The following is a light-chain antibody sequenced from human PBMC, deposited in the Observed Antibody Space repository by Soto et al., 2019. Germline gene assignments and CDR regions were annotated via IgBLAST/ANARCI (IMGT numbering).Light chain of an antibody. CDR3: HQYNSYSGT. CDR1: PSISSW. CDR2: DAS. V-gene: IGKV1-5*01. J-gene: IGKJ2*02. Sequence: DIQMTQSPSTLSASVGDRVTITCRASPSISSWLAWYQQKPGKDPKLLIYDASSLESGVPSRFSGSGSGTEFTLTISSLQPDDFATYYCHQYNSYSGTFGQGTKLEIK.